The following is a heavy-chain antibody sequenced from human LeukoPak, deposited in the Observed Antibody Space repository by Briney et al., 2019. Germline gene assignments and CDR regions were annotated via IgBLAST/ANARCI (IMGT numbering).Heavy chain of an antibody. CDR2: ISYSGST. CDR3: ARGTIAAVAMKAFDY. CDR1: GGSISVYH. Sequence: PSETLSLTCTVSGGSISVYHWSWIRQPPGKGLEWIGYISYSGSTNYNPSLKSRVPMSVDTSKNQLSLKLSSVTAADTAVYYCARGTIAAVAMKAFDYWGQGSLVTVSS. J-gene: IGHJ4*02. D-gene: IGHD6-13*01. V-gene: IGHV4-59*01.